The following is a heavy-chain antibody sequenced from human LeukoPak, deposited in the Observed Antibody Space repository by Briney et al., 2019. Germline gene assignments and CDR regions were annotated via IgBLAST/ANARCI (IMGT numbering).Heavy chain of an antibody. V-gene: IGHV3-48*02. CDR1: GFTFSSYS. D-gene: IGHD3-3*01. Sequence: PGGSLRLSCAASGFTFSSYSMNWVRQAPGKGLEWVSYISSSSSTIYYADSVKGRFTISRDNAKNSLYLQMNSLRDEDTAVYYCARVSADDFWSGYANPLRYFDWFFDYWGQGTLVTVSS. J-gene: IGHJ4*02. CDR3: ARVSADDFWSGYANPLRYFDWFFDY. CDR2: ISSSSSTI.